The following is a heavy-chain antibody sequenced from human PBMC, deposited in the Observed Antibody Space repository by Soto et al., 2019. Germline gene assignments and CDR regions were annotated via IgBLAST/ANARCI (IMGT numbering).Heavy chain of an antibody. Sequence: ASVKVSCKGSGYTLTELSMHWVRQAPGKGLEWMGGFDPEDGETIYAQKFQGRVTMTEDTSTDTAYMELSSLRSEDTAVYYCATAGEMATINDAFDIWGQGTMVTVSS. CDR1: GYTLTELS. CDR3: ATAGEMATINDAFDI. CDR2: FDPEDGET. J-gene: IGHJ3*02. D-gene: IGHD3-10*01. V-gene: IGHV1-24*01.